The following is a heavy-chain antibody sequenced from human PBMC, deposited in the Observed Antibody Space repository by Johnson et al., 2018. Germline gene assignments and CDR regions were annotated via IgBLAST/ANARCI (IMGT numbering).Heavy chain of an antibody. Sequence: VQLVESGGGLVQPGGSLRLSCAASGFTVSSNYMSWVRQAPGKGLEWVSVIYSGGSTYYADSVKGRFTISRDNAKNSLYLQMNRLRAEDTALYYCAKDVTIFGVVRRSYYYYMDVWGKGTTVTVSS. J-gene: IGHJ6*03. CDR1: GFTVSSNY. CDR3: AKDVTIFGVVRRSYYYYMDV. D-gene: IGHD3-3*01. CDR2: IYSGGST. V-gene: IGHV3-66*02.